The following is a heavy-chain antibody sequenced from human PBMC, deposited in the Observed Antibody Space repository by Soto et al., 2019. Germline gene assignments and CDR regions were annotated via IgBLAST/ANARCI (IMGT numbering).Heavy chain of an antibody. Sequence: ASETLSLTCPVSGGYVSSGSYYWSWIRQPPGKGLEWIGYIYYSGSTNYNPSLKSRVTISVDTSKNQFSLKLSSVTAADTAVYYCARFGDSSDPWGQGTLVTVSS. CDR3: ARFGDSSDP. V-gene: IGHV4-61*01. CDR2: IYYSGST. D-gene: IGHD4-17*01. J-gene: IGHJ5*02. CDR1: GGYVSSGSYY.